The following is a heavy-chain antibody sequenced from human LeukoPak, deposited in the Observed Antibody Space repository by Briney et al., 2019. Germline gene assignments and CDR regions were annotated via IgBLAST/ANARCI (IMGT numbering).Heavy chain of an antibody. Sequence: GASVKVSCKASGCTFTSNAMHWVRQAPGQRLEWVGWINAGNGNTKYSQKFQGRVTITRDTSASTAYMELSSLRSEDTAVYYCASGAAGMRTFDYWGQGTLVTVSS. J-gene: IGHJ4*02. V-gene: IGHV1-3*01. CDR3: ASGAAGMRTFDY. CDR2: INAGNGNT. D-gene: IGHD6-13*01. CDR1: GCTFTSNA.